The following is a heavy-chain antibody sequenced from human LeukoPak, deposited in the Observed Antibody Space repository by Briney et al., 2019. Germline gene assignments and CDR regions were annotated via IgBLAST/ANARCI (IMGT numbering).Heavy chain of an antibody. J-gene: IGHJ6*02. CDR3: ARGRGCSGGSCYFSTGYGMDV. D-gene: IGHD2-15*01. CDR1: GGSFSGYY. Sequence: SETLSLTCAVYGGSFSGYYWSWIRQPPGKGLEWLGEINHSGSTNYNPSLKSRVTISVDTSKNQFSLKLSSVTAADTAVYYCARGRGCSGGSCYFSTGYGMDVWGQGTTVTVSS. CDR2: INHSGST. V-gene: IGHV4-34*01.